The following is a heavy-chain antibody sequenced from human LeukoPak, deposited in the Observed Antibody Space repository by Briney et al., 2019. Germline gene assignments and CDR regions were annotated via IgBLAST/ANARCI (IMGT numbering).Heavy chain of an antibody. J-gene: IGHJ4*02. CDR2: IKSKTDGGTT. Sequence: PGGSLRLSCAASGFTFSSAWMSCVRQAPGKGLEWVGRIKSKTDGGTTDYAAPVKGRFTISRDDSKNTLYLQMNSLKTEDTAVYYCTSYPSYYGSGSRLYYFDYWGQGTLVTVSS. CDR1: GFTFSSAW. V-gene: IGHV3-15*01. D-gene: IGHD3-10*01. CDR3: TSYPSYYGSGSRLYYFDY.